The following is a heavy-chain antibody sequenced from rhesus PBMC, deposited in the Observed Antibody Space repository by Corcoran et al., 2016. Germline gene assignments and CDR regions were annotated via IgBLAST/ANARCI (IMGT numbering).Heavy chain of an antibody. CDR2: IYWDDDK. D-gene: IGHD2-21*01. J-gene: IGHJ1*01. V-gene: IGHV2-174*01. Sequence: QVTLKESGPALVKPTQTLTLTCTFSGFSISTSGMGVGWSRQPPGKALEWLALIYWDDDKYYSTSLKSRLTISKDTSKNQVVLTKTNMDPVDTATYYCARSSVVVASEYFEFWGQGALVTVSS. CDR1: GFSISTSGMG. CDR3: ARSSVVVASEYFEF.